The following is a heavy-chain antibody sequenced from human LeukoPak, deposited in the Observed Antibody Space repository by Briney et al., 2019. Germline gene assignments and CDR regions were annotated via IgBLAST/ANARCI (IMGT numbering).Heavy chain of an antibody. D-gene: IGHD3-10*01. CDR3: ARAVPTRYGSGSFYFDY. V-gene: IGHV3-53*01. Sequence: GGSLRLSCAASGFTVSSNYMSWVRQAPGKGLEWVSVIYSGGSTYYADSVKGRFTISRDNSKHTLYLQMNSLRAEDTAVYYCARAVPTRYGSGSFYFDYWGQGTLVTVSS. CDR1: GFTVSSNY. CDR2: IYSGGST. J-gene: IGHJ4*02.